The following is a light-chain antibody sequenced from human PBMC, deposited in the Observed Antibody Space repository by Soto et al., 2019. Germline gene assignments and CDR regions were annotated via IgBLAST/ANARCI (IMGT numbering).Light chain of an antibody. J-gene: IGKJ5*01. V-gene: IGKV3-15*01. CDR2: GAS. CDR1: QSVRSH. CDR3: QQYNNWPLT. Sequence: IFMTQSPSTLAVSPGEGVTLSCRASQSVRSHLAWYQQKPGQPPRLLIYGASTRATGIPARFSGSGFGTEFTLTITSLQSEDFALYWCQQYNNWPLTFGPGTRLEIK.